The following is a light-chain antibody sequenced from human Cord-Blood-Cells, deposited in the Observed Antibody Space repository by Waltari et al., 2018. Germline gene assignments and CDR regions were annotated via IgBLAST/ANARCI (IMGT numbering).Light chain of an antibody. J-gene: IGKJ1*01. CDR2: AAS. CDR1: QGISSY. Sequence: AIRMTQSPSSFSASTGDRVTITCRASQGISSYLAWYQQKPGKAPKLLIYAASTLQSWVPSRFSGSGSGTDFTLTISCLQSDDFATYYCQQYYSYSWTFGQGTKVEIK. CDR3: QQYYSYSWT. V-gene: IGKV1-8*01.